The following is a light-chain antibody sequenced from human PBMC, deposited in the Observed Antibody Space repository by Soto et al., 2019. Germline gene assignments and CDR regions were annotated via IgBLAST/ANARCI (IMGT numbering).Light chain of an antibody. CDR3: QQYLSLPIT. J-gene: IGKJ5*01. CDR2: GAF. V-gene: IGKV3-20*01. CDR1: QSISSSY. Sequence: VFTQSPGTLPLSPEERATLSCMPSQSISSSYLAWYQQRPGHAPRLLIYGAFNRAAVIPDRISGSGSGTDFTPTSNRVAHEDFAVYYCQQYLSLPITFGQGTRLEIK.